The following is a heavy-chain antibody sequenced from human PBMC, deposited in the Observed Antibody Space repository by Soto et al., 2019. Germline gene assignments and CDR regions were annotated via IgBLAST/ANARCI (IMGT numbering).Heavy chain of an antibody. CDR2: IIPILGIA. CDR1: GGTFSSYT. Sequence: QVQLVQSGAEVKKPGSSVKVSSKASGGTFSSYTISWVRQAPGQGLEWMGRIIPILGIANYAQKFQGRVKITADKSTSTAYMEMSSLRSEDTAVYYCARGKGYCSSTSCYREAFDIWGQGTMVTVSS. J-gene: IGHJ3*02. D-gene: IGHD2-2*01. CDR3: ARGKGYCSSTSCYREAFDI. V-gene: IGHV1-69*02.